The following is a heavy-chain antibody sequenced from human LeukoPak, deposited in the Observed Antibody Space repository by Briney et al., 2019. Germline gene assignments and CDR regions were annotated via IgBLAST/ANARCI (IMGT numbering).Heavy chain of an antibody. D-gene: IGHD6-19*01. Sequence: GESLKISCKGSGYSFTSYWIGWVRQMPGKGLEWMGIIYPGDSDTRYSPSFQGQVTISADKSISTAYLQWSSLKASDTAMYYCARRSGGSGWSMGSGYNWFDPWGQATLVTVSS. V-gene: IGHV5-51*01. CDR3: ARRSGGSGWSMGSGYNWFDP. CDR2: IYPGDSDT. CDR1: GYSFTSYW. J-gene: IGHJ5*02.